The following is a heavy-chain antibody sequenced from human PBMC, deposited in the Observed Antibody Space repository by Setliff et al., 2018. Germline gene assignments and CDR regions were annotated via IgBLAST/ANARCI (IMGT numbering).Heavy chain of an antibody. CDR3: ARGRPTASPYYYYYVDV. D-gene: IGHD4-4*01. CDR2: INPIFGTA. J-gene: IGHJ6*03. Sequence: ASVKVSCKTSGGTFSTFGIHWVRQAPGQGLVWMGGINPIFGTAHYAQDFQGRVTITRDTSASTAYMDLSSLRSDDMAVYYCARGRPTASPYYYYYVDVWGKGTTVTVSS. CDR1: GGTFSTFG. V-gene: IGHV1-69*05.